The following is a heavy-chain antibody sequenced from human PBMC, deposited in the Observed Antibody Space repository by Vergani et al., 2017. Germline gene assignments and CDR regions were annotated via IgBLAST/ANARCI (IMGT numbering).Heavy chain of an antibody. CDR3: AKRGGISAAHYYYGMNV. Sequence: QVQLVESGGGVVQPGTSLRLSCVVSGFALNRHAMYWVRQAPGKGLEWVAFIRNDGSNINYADSVKGRFTVSRDNSKNTLYLHTNSLRAEDTAVYYCAKRGGISAAHYYYGMNVWGQGTTVTVSS. J-gene: IGHJ6*02. V-gene: IGHV3-30*02. D-gene: IGHD6-13*01. CDR2: IRNDGSNI. CDR1: GFALNRHA.